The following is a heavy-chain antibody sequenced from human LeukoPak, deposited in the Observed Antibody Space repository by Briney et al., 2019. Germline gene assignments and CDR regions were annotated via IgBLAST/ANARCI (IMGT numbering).Heavy chain of an antibody. V-gene: IGHV3-21*01. CDR1: GFTFSSYS. Sequence: PGGSLRLSCAASGFTFSSYSMNWVRRAPGKGLEWVSSISSSSSYIYYADSVKGRFTISRDNAKNSLYLQMNSLRAEDTAVYYCARVDYDSSGYSSYWGQGTLVTVSS. CDR2: ISSSSSYI. D-gene: IGHD3-22*01. CDR3: ARVDYDSSGYSSY. J-gene: IGHJ4*02.